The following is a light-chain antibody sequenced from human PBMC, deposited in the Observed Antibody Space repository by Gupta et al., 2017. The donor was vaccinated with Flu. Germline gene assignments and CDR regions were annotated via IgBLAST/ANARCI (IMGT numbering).Light chain of an antibody. J-gene: IGKJ2*01. Sequence: DIRLTQSQSSLSASVGDRITITCQASQAIKTNLNWFQQKSGKAPNLLIYDASKSQTGVPSRFAGAASGTDYSFTITSLRPEDVGTYFCQQYDNLPYTFGQGTRLEIK. V-gene: IGKV1-33*01. CDR1: QAIKTN. CDR3: QQYDNLPYT. CDR2: DAS.